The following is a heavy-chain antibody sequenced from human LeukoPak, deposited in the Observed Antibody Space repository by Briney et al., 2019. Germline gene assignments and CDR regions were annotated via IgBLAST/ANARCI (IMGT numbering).Heavy chain of an antibody. J-gene: IGHJ5*02. CDR2: ISNGIS. V-gene: IGHV3-23*01. Sequence: GGSLRLSCAASGFPFSNHAMSWVRQPPGKGLEWVAAISNGISYYADSVRGRFSISRDDSKNMVYLQMYSLRDEDTALYYCVREAGYCGGVCLKSNWFDPWGQGTLVTVSS. CDR3: VREAGYCGGVCLKSNWFDP. D-gene: IGHD2-21*02. CDR1: GFPFSNHA.